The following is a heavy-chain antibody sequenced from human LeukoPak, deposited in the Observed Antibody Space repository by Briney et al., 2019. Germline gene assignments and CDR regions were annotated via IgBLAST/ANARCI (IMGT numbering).Heavy chain of an antibody. Sequence: GGSLRLSCAASGFTFSSYAMHWVRQAPGKGLEWVAVISYDGSNKYYADSVKGLFTISRDNSKNTLYLQMNSLRAEDTAVYYCAREGYCSSTSCYGHLDYWGQGTLVTVSS. CDR1: GFTFSSYA. CDR3: AREGYCSSTSCYGHLDY. J-gene: IGHJ4*02. D-gene: IGHD2-2*01. V-gene: IGHV3-30*04. CDR2: ISYDGSNK.